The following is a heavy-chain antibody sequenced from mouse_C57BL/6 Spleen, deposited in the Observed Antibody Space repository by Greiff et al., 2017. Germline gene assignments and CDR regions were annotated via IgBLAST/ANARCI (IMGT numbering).Heavy chain of an antibody. Sequence: QVQLQQPGAELVRPGSSVKLSCKASGYTFTSYWVDWVKQRPGQGLEWIGNIYPSDSETHYNQKFKDKATLTVDKSSSTAYMQLSSLTSEDSAVYYCARLEGDDYAYFDYWGQGTTLTVSS. CDR2: IYPSDSET. CDR1: GYTFTSYW. CDR3: ARLEGDDYAYFDY. V-gene: IGHV1-61*01. D-gene: IGHD2-4*01. J-gene: IGHJ2*01.